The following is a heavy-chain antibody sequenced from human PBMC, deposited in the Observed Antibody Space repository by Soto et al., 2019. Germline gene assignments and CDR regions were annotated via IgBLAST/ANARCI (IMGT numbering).Heavy chain of an antibody. CDR2: LNPNSGNR. V-gene: IGHV1-8*01. CDR3: AIRAGHDYYYGMDV. D-gene: IGHD5-12*01. J-gene: IGHJ6*02. CDR1: GYTFTSYD. Sequence: QVQLVQSGAEVKKPGASVRVSCKASGYTFTSYDINWVRQATGQGLEWMGWLNPNSGNRGFAQNFQGRVTMSSDTSIITAYMDLSSLRSEDTAVSYCAIRAGHDYYYGMDVWGQGTTVTVS.